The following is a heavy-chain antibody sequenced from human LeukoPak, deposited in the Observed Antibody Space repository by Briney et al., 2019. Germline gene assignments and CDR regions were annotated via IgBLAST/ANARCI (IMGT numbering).Heavy chain of an antibody. D-gene: IGHD3-22*01. Sequence: SETLSLTCAVSGGSISSSNWWSWVRQPPGKGLEWIGSIYYSGSTYYNTALKSRVTMSVDTSNNQFSLKLSSVTAADTAVYYCARITYYYDSPPDWGQGTLVTVSS. V-gene: IGHV4-39*01. CDR2: IYYSGST. J-gene: IGHJ4*02. CDR1: GGSISSSNW. CDR3: ARITYYYDSPPD.